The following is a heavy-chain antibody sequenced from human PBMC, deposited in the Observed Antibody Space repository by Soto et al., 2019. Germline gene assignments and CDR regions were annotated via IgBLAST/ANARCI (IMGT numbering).Heavy chain of an antibody. J-gene: IGHJ6*02. CDR2: IDWDDDK. Sequence: SGPTLVNPTQTLTLTCTFSGFSLSTSGMCVSWIRQPPGKALEWLARIDWDDDKYYSTSLKTRLTISKDTSKNQVVLTMTNMDPVDTATYYCARSTPQLKYYYGMYVWGQGTTVTVSS. D-gene: IGHD5-18*01. CDR1: GFSLSTSGMC. CDR3: ARSTPQLKYYYGMYV. V-gene: IGHV2-70*11.